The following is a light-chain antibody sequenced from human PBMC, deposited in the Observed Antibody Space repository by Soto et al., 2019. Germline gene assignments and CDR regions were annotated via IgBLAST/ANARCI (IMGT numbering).Light chain of an antibody. Sequence: EIVLTQSPGTLSLSPGERATLSCRASQSVSSSYLAWYQQKPGQAPRRLIYGAASRATGIPDRFSGSGSVTDVTPTISRRDPEDFAVYYCQQYGNSPTWTFGQGTKVEIK. CDR2: GAA. J-gene: IGKJ1*01. CDR3: QQYGNSPTWT. CDR1: QSVSSSY. V-gene: IGKV3-20*01.